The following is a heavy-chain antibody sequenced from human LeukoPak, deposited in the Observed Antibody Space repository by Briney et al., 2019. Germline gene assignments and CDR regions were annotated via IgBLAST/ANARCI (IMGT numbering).Heavy chain of an antibody. D-gene: IGHD6-19*01. V-gene: IGHV4-59*01. J-gene: IGHJ4*02. Sequence: SEALSLTCTVSGGYISSYYWSWIRQPPAKGLVWIGHIYYSENPKYNPSLKSRVTISGDTSKNQFSLKLSSVTAADTAVYYGARGDFRMAWLHWGQGTLVTVSS. CDR1: GGYISSYY. CDR3: ARGDFRMAWLH. CDR2: IYYSENP.